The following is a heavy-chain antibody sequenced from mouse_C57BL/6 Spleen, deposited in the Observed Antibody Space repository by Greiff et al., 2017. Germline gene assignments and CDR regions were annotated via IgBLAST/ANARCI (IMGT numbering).Heavy chain of an antibody. CDR1: GYTFTDYY. Sequence: QLQQSGPELVKPGASVKISCKASGYTFTDYYMNWVKQSHGKSLEWIGDINPNNGGTSYNQKFKGKATLTVDKSSSTAYMELRSLTSEDSAVYYCARRWLLWYFDVLGTGTTVTVSS. D-gene: IGHD2-3*01. V-gene: IGHV1-26*01. J-gene: IGHJ1*03. CDR2: INPNNGGT. CDR3: ARRWLLWYFDV.